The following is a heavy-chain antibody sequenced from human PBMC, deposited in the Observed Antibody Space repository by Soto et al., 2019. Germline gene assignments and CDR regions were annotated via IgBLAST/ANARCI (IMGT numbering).Heavy chain of an antibody. J-gene: IGHJ4*02. Sequence: EVQLVDSGGGLVKPGGSLRLSCAASGLTFSSYTMNWVRQAPGKGLEWVSSVSSSSTYIYYADSVKGRFTISRDNAKNSLYLQMNSLRAEDTAIYYCARGSHSTTWYGGQFDYWGQRTLVTVSS. V-gene: IGHV3-21*01. CDR1: GLTFSSYT. CDR2: VSSSSTYI. CDR3: ARGSHSTTWYGGQFDY. D-gene: IGHD6-13*01.